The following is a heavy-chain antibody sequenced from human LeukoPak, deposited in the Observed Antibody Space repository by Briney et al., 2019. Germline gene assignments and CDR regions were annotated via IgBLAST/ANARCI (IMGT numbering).Heavy chain of an antibody. Sequence: ASVKVSCKASGYTFTSYGISWVRQAPGQGLEWMGRISGDNGDTNYAQKLQGRVTMTTDTSTSTAYMELRSLRYDDTAVYYCARDRYGVRSGSCDYWGQGTLVTVSS. CDR1: GYTFTSYG. J-gene: IGHJ4*02. V-gene: IGHV1-18*01. CDR2: ISGDNGDT. CDR3: ARDRYGVRSGSCDY. D-gene: IGHD1-26*01.